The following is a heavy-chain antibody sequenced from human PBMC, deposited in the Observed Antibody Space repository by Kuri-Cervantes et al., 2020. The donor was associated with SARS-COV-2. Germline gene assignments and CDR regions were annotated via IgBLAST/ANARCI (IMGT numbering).Heavy chain of an antibody. D-gene: IGHD1-26*01. V-gene: IGHV3-30-3*01. CDR3: ARGQENSESFRSMGIGAFDI. J-gene: IGHJ3*02. CDR2: ISYDGSNK. CDR1: GFTFSSYW. Sequence: GESLKISCAASGFTFSSYWMSWVRQAPGKGLEWVAVISYDGSNKYYADSVKGRFTISRDNSKNTLYLQMNSLRAEDTAVYYCARGQENSESFRSMGIGAFDIWGQGTMVTVSS.